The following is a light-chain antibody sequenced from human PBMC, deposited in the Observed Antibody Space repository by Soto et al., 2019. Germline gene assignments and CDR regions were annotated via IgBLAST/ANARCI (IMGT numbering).Light chain of an antibody. J-gene: IGKJ1*01. Sequence: DIQMTQSPSTLSASVGDRVTITCRASKSISSWLAWYQQKPGKAPKLLIYKASSLESGVPSRFSGSGYGTEFTLTISSLQPDDFANFLWELYSSHSRRFGQGSKVLIQ. CDR2: KAS. V-gene: IGKV1-5*03. CDR3: ELYSSHSRR. CDR1: KSISSW.